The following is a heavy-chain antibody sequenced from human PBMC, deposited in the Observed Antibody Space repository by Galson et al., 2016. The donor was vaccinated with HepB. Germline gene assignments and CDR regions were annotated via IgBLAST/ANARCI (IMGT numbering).Heavy chain of an antibody. CDR3: ARDRSSTYDYVWGTLRYTGNSGMDV. D-gene: IGHD3-16*02. CDR2: ISYDGIKK. Sequence: SLRLSCAASGFSFSNYAMHWVRQAPGKGLEWVAVISYDGIKKYSAVSVQGRFTISRDNSKNTLYLEMNSLRADDTAMYYCARDRSSTYDYVWGTLRYTGNSGMDVWGQGTTVTVSS. V-gene: IGHV3-30*04. J-gene: IGHJ6*02. CDR1: GFSFSNYA.